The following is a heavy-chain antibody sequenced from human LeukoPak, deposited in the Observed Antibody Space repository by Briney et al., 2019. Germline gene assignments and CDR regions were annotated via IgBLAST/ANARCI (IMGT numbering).Heavy chain of an antibody. CDR1: GFTFSSYS. CDR3: AKGGGSEYQLLVDY. V-gene: IGHV3-30*18. CDR2: ISYDGSNK. J-gene: IGHJ4*02. D-gene: IGHD2-2*01. Sequence: GGSLRLSCAASGFTFSSYSMHWVRQAPGKGLEWVAVISYDGSNKYYADSVKGRFTISRDNSKNTLYLQMNSLRAEDTAVYYCAKGGGSEYQLLVDYWGQGTLVTVSS.